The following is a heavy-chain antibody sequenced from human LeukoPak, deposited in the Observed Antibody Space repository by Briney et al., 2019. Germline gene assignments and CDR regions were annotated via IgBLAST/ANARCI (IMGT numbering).Heavy chain of an antibody. Sequence: PGGSLRLSCAASGFTFSSYWMSWVRQAPGKGLEWVANIKQDGSEKYYVDSVKGRFTISRDNAKNSLYLQMNSLRAEDTAVYYCARDFSLLWFGEPSCLDYWGQGTLVTVSS. CDR1: GFTFSSYW. CDR2: IKQDGSEK. D-gene: IGHD3-10*01. V-gene: IGHV3-7*01. J-gene: IGHJ4*02. CDR3: ARDFSLLWFGEPSCLDY.